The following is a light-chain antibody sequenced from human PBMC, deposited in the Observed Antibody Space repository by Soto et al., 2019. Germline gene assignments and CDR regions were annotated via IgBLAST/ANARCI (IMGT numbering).Light chain of an antibody. V-gene: IGKV3-15*01. CDR1: QSVSSD. CDR2: GVS. CDR3: QQYDAWPLT. J-gene: IGKJ4*01. Sequence: EIVMTQSPATLSVSPGERATLSCRASQSVSSDLAWYQQKPGQAPRLLIYGVSARATGIPARFSGSGSGTDFTLTISSLQSEDFAVYYCQQYDAWPLTFGGGTKVEIK.